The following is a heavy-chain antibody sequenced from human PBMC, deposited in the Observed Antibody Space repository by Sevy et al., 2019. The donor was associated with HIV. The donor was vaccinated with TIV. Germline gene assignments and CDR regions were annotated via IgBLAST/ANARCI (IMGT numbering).Heavy chain of an antibody. J-gene: IGHJ6*02. D-gene: IGHD1-1*01. CDR3: TLDGIWNVGNNYYYGMDV. V-gene: IGHV3-15*01. CDR1: GFTFSHGW. CDR2: IKSKTDGGTI. Sequence: GGSLRLSCAASGFTFSHGWMSWVRQAPGKGLEWVGRIKSKTDGGTIDYVAPVKGRFTIARDDSRNTLYLQLNSLKSEETAVYYCTLDGIWNVGNNYYYGMDVWGQGTTVTVSS.